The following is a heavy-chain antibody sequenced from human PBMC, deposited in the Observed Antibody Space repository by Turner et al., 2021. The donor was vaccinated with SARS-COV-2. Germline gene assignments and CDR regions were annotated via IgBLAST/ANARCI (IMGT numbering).Heavy chain of an antibody. CDR1: GFMFTTFW. CDR3: AIWTSSSENF. V-gene: IGHV3-7*01. D-gene: IGHD1-1*01. J-gene: IGHJ4*02. CDR2: VNQDGGGW. Sequence: EVQVVESGGGLLEPGGSLSLSCTSSGFMFTTFWVNWVRQAPGKGLEWVANVNQDGGGWGCGDSVKGRFTLSRDNARNSFYLQMNSLRADDTAMYYCAIWTSSSENFWGQGTLVNVSS.